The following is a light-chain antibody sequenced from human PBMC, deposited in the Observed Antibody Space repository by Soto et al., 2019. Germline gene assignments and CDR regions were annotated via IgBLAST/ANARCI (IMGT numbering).Light chain of an antibody. Sequence: EIVLTQSPGTLSLSPGERATLSCRSSQSVSSSYLAWYQQKPGQAPRLLIYGASSRATGIPDRFSGSGSGTDFTLPISRLEPEDVAVYYCQQYGISPPRTSTFGQGTKVEIK. CDR2: GAS. J-gene: IGKJ1*01. CDR1: QSVSSSY. V-gene: IGKV3-20*01. CDR3: QQYGISPPRTST.